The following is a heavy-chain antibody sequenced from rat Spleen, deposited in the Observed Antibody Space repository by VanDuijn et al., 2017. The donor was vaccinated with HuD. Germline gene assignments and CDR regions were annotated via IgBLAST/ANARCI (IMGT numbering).Heavy chain of an antibody. CDR2: ISYDGSST. CDR3: ARHYYDGPDVMDA. Sequence: EVQLVESDGGLVQPGRSLKLSCAASGFTFSDYYMACVRQAPPKGLEWVATISYDGSSTYYRDSVKGRFTISRDNAKSTLYLQMDSLRSEDTATYYCARHYYDGPDVMDAWGQGASVTVSS. D-gene: IGHD1-12*02. CDR1: GFTFSDYY. J-gene: IGHJ4*01. V-gene: IGHV5-29*01.